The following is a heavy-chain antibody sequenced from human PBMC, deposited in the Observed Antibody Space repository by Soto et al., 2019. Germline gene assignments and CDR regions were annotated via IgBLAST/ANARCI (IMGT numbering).Heavy chain of an antibody. J-gene: IGHJ6*03. CDR1: GFTVSSNY. D-gene: IGHD4-17*01. CDR3: AREMVSPTVTPSMDV. CDR2: IYSGGST. V-gene: IGHV3-53*04. Sequence: GGSLRLSCAASGFTVSSNYMSWVRQAPGKGLEWVSVIYSGGSTYYADSVKGRFTISRHNSKNTLYLQMNSLRAEDTAVYYCAREMVSPTVTPSMDVWGKGTTVTVSS.